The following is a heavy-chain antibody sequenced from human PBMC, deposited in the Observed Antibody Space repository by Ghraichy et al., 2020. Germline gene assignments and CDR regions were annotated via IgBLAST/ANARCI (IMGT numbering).Heavy chain of an antibody. D-gene: IGHD5-12*01. CDR3: ARGCYDSGADY. V-gene: IGHV4-34*01. CDR1: GGSFSGYY. Sequence: SETLSLTCAVYGGSFSGYYWNWIRQPPGKGLEWIGEINHRGSTNYNPSLKSRVTISVDTSKTQFSLKLTSVTAADTAVYYCARGCYDSGADYWGQGTLVTVSS. CDR2: INHRGST. J-gene: IGHJ4*02.